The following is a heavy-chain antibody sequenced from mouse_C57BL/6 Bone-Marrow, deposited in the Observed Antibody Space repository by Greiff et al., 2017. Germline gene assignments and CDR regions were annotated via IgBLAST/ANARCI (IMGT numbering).Heavy chain of an antibody. CDR1: GYTFTSYW. D-gene: IGHD1-1*01. J-gene: IGHJ2*01. V-gene: IGHV1-53*01. CDR2: IYPGNGCT. CDR3: ARIYYYGDY. Sequence: QVQLQQPGTELVKPGASVKLSCKASGYTFTSYWMHWVKQRPGQGLEWIGYIYPGNGCTNYNEKFKSKATLTVDKSSSTAYMQLSSLTSKDSAVYYCARIYYYGDYWGQGTTLTVSS.